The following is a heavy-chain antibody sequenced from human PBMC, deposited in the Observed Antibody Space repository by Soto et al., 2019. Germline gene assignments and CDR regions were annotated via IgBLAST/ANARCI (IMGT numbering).Heavy chain of an antibody. J-gene: IGHJ4*02. CDR1: GYAFTTYG. V-gene: IGHV1-18*01. Sequence: QVHLVQSGAEVKKPGASVKVSCKGSGYAFTTYGITWVRQAPGQGLEWMGWISAHNGNTNYAQKLQGRVTVTRNTSTSTAYMELRSLRSDDTAVYYCARGRYGDYWGQGALVNVSS. CDR3: ARGRYGDY. CDR2: ISAHNGNT. D-gene: IGHD1-1*01.